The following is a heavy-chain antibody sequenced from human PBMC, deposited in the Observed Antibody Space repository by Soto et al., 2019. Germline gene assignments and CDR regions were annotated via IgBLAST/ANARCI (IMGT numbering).Heavy chain of an antibody. CDR1: GFTFSNYW. J-gene: IGHJ4*02. CDR2: IDSDGSRI. V-gene: IGHV3-74*01. D-gene: IGHD2-15*01. CDR3: VRTSRVVAVATREDC. Sequence: EVQLVESGGGLVQPGESLRLSCAASGFTFSNYWMHWVRQAPGKGLVWVSRIDSDGSRITYADFVKGRFTISRDNAKNTVYLHMNSLTAEDTAVYYCVRTSRVVAVATREDCWGQGTLVTVSS.